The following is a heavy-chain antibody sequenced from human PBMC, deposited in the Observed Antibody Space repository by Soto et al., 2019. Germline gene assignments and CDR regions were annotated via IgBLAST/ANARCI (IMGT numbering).Heavy chain of an antibody. CDR1: GGSISSGSYY. CDR3: ARGSWSFYYFDY. Sequence: QVQLQESGPGPVKPSQTLSLTCTVSGGSISSGSYYWSWIRQYPGKGLEWMGYIYYSGSTYYNPSLKRLITTSVDTSNNQFSLNLSSVTAADTAGYYCARGSWSFYYFDYWGQGTLVTVSS. V-gene: IGHV4-31*01. J-gene: IGHJ4*02. D-gene: IGHD3-10*01. CDR2: IYYSGST.